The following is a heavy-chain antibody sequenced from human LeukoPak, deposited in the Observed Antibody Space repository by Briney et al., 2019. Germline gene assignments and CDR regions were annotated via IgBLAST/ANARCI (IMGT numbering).Heavy chain of an antibody. J-gene: IGHJ6*03. CDR3: AKDLEKDYSQRKRNYYYMDV. CDR2: ISGSGGST. CDR1: GFTFSSYA. V-gene: IGHV3-23*01. D-gene: IGHD4-11*01. Sequence: GGSLRLSCAASGFTFSSYAMHWVRQAPGKGLEWVSAISGSGGSTYYADSVKGRFTISRDNSKNTLYLQMNSLRAEDTAVYYCAKDLEKDYSQRKRNYYYMDVWGKGTTVTVSS.